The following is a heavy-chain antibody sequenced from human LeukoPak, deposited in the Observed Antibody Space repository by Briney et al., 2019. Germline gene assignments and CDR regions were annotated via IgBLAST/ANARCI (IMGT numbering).Heavy chain of an antibody. V-gene: IGHV3-23*01. J-gene: IGHJ4*02. Sequence: GGSLRLSCAASGFTSSSYAMSWVRQAPGKGLEWVSAISGSGGSTYYADSVKGRFTISRDNSENTLYLQMNSLRAEDTAVYYCAKDRTYDSSGYADYWGQGTLVTVSS. CDR1: GFTSSSYA. CDR2: ISGSGGST. D-gene: IGHD3-22*01. CDR3: AKDRTYDSSGYADY.